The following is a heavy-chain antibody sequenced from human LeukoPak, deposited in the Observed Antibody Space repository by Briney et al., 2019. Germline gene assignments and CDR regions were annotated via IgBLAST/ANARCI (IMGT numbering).Heavy chain of an antibody. J-gene: IGHJ3*02. CDR3: AKGAHDSSGYYPSYAFDI. V-gene: IGHV3-9*01. CDR2: ISWNSGSI. CDR1: GFTFDDYA. Sequence: PGRSLRLSCAASGFTFDDYAMHWVRHAPGKGLEWVSGISWNSGSIGYADSVKGRFTISRDNAKNSLYLQMNSLRAEDTALYYCAKGAHDSSGYYPSYAFDIWGQGTMVTVSS. D-gene: IGHD3-22*01.